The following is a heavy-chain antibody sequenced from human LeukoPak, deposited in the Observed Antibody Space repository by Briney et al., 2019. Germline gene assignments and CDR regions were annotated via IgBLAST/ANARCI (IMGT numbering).Heavy chain of an antibody. CDR3: ARITTAGDSVVAYYFDR. CDR1: GDSLTSSSYY. D-gene: IGHD4-17*01. CDR2: ISYSGST. V-gene: IGHV4-39*07. Sequence: SETLSLTCTVSGDSLTSSSYYWGWVRQPPGKWLEWVGSISYSGSTNYNPSLRSRISISQDASMNQFFLKVKSITAADTAVYFCARITTAGDSVVAYYFDRWGQGTLVTVSS. J-gene: IGHJ4*02.